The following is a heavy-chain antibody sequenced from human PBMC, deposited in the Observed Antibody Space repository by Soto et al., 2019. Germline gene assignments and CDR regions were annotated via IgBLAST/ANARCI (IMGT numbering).Heavy chain of an antibody. D-gene: IGHD1-26*01. CDR2: IYYSGTT. CDR3: AKEGGGGVDY. CDR1: GGSISSVNYY. Sequence: QVQLQESGPGLVKPSQTLSLTCTVSGGSISSVNYYWSWIRQHPGKGLEWIGYIYYSGTTYYNPSRKMRLTISVDTSKNQFSPRWTSGAAADRAVYYCAKEGGGGVDYWGQGTLVTVSS. J-gene: IGHJ4*02. V-gene: IGHV4-31*03.